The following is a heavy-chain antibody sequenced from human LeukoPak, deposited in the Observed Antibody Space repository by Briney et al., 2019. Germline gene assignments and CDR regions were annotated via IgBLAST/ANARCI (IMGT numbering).Heavy chain of an antibody. CDR3: ARQGSGRSSDY. J-gene: IGHJ4*02. Sequence: SETLSLTCTVCGGSISSSSYSCGWIRQPPGKGLEWIGSIYYSGSTFYNPSLKSRVTISVDTSKNQFSLKLSSVTAAETAVYYCARQGSGRSSDYWGQGALVTVSS. D-gene: IGHD1-26*01. CDR2: IYYSGST. V-gene: IGHV4-39*01. CDR1: GGSISSSSYS.